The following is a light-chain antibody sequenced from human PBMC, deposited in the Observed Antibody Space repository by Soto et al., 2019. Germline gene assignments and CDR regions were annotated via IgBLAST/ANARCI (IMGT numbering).Light chain of an antibody. CDR2: DAS. J-gene: IGKJ5*01. V-gene: IGKV3-11*01. CDR3: QQRSNWPPKAT. CDR1: QSVSSY. Sequence: EIVLTQYPATLSLSPGERASLSCRASQSVSSYLAWYQQKPGQAPRLLIYDASNRATGIPARFSGSGSGTDFTLTISSLEPEDFAVYYCQQRSNWPPKATFGQGTRLEIK.